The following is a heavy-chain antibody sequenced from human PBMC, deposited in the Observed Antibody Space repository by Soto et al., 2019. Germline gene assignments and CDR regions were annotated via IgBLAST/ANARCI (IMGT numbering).Heavy chain of an antibody. J-gene: IGHJ6*02. V-gene: IGHV4-30-4*01. Sequence: QVQLQESGSGLVKPSQSLSLTCTVSGVSLNTADTWWSWIRQTPGKALDFIGDYHSGGSTYYDAAFRSRVIISADTSNSQFSLKLSSVTVADTAVYFCVRSRQMESGNDYGLDVWGQGTTVTVSS. CDR3: VRSRQMESGNDYGLDV. D-gene: IGHD1-1*01. CDR2: YHSGGST. CDR1: GVSLNTADTW.